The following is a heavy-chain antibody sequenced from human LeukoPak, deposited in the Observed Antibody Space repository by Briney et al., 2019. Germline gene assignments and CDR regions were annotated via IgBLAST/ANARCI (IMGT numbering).Heavy chain of an antibody. Sequence: SETLSLTCTVSGGSISSYYWSWIRQPPGKGLEWIGYIYYSGTTNYNPSLKSRVTISLDTSKNQFSLKLSSVTAADTAVYYCASDYGATGYFQHWGQGTLVTVSS. J-gene: IGHJ1*01. CDR2: IYYSGTT. D-gene: IGHD4-17*01. V-gene: IGHV4-59*01. CDR3: ASDYGATGYFQH. CDR1: GGSISSYY.